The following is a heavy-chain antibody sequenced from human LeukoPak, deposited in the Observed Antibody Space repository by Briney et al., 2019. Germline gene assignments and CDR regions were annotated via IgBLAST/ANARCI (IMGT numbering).Heavy chain of an antibody. V-gene: IGHV3-21*01. CDR1: GFTFSSYS. CDR3: ARQAVARPFDL. J-gene: IGHJ3*01. Sequence: GSLRLSCAASGFTFSSYSINWVRQASGKGLEWVSSISSSSSYIYYVDSVKGRFTISRDNAKNSLYLQMNSLRAEDTAVYYCARQAVARPFDLWGQGTMVAVSS. CDR2: ISSSSSYI.